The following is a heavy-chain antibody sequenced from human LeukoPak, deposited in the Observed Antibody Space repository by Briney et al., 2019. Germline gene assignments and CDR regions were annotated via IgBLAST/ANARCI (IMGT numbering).Heavy chain of an antibody. CDR2: ISGSGGST. J-gene: IGHJ4*02. CDR3: AKSVTGYSSSWGDY. Sequence: GGSLRLSCAAPGFTFSSYAMSWVRQAPGKGLEWVSAISGSGGSTYYADSVKGRFTISRDNSKNTLYLQMNSLRAEDTAVYYCAKSVTGYSSSWGDYWGQGTLVTVSS. CDR1: GFTFSSYA. D-gene: IGHD6-13*01. V-gene: IGHV3-23*01.